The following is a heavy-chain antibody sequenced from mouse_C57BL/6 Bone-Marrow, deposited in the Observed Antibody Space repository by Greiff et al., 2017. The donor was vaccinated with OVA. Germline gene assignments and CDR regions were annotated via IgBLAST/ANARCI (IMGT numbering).Heavy chain of an antibody. J-gene: IGHJ3*01. CDR3: TRLAITTDAY. CDR1: GFTFSDSW. D-gene: IGHD2-4*01. CDR2: IRNKANNHAT. V-gene: IGHV6-6*01. Sequence: EVQVVESGGGLVQPGGSMKLSCAASGFTFSDSWMDWVRQSPEKGLEWVAEIRNKANNHATYYAESVKGRFTISRDDSKSSVYLQMNSLRAEDTGIYYCTRLAITTDAYWGQGTLVTVSA.